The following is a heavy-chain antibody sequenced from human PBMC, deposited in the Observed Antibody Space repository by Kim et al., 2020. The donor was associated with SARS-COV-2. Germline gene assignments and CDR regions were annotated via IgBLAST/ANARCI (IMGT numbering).Heavy chain of an antibody. CDR2: ISSSGSTI. D-gene: IGHD4-17*01. CDR1: GFTFSDYY. V-gene: IGHV3-11*01. Sequence: GGSLRLSWAASGFTFSDYYMSWIRQAPGKGLEWVSYISSSGSTIYYADSVKGRFTISRDNAKNSLYLQMNSLRAEDTAVYYCARMELNDYGDYVEEFDPWRQGTLVTVSS. CDR3: ARMELNDYGDYVEEFDP. J-gene: IGHJ5*02.